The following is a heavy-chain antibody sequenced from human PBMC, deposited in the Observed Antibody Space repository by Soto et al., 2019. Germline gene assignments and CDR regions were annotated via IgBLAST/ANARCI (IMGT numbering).Heavy chain of an antibody. V-gene: IGHV2-70*04. J-gene: IGHJ4*02. CDR2: IDWDDDK. Sequence: SGPTLVNPTHTLTLTCTFSGFSLSTSGMRVSWIRQPPGKALEWLARIDWDDDKFYNTSLKTRLTISKDSSKNQVVLTMTNMDPVDTDTYYCARMFHCSGGTCPFDCWGQGAPVTISS. CDR1: GFSLSTSGMR. CDR3: ARMFHCSGGTCPFDC. D-gene: IGHD2-15*01.